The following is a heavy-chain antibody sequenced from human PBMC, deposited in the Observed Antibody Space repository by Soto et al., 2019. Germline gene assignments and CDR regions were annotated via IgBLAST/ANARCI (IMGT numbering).Heavy chain of an antibody. D-gene: IGHD3-16*01. CDR2: IHQGGTT. J-gene: IGHJ4*02. Sequence: QLQLQESGSGLVTPSQTLSLTCAVSGGSISSGGYSWNWIRQPPGKGLEWIAYIHQGGTTHYNPSLRSRVTISADTSKNQFSLMLTSVTAADTAVYYCARERSGGGEFDYLGQGTLVTVSS. V-gene: IGHV4-30-2*01. CDR1: GGSISSGGYS. CDR3: ARERSGGGEFDY.